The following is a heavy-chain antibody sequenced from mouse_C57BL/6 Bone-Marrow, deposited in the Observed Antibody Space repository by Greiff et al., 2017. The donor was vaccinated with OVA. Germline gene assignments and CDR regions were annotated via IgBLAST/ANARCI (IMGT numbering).Heavy chain of an antibody. V-gene: IGHV1-64*01. D-gene: IGHD2-12*01. CDR2: IHPNSGST. CDR1: GYTFTSYW. J-gene: IGHJ2*01. CDR3: ARREDYCYDEDVDY. Sequence: QVQLQQPGAELVKPGASVKLSCKASGYTFTSYWMHWVKQRPGQGLEWIGMIHPNSGSTNYNEKFKSKATLTVDKASSTAYMQRSSLTSEDSAVYYCARREDYCYDEDVDYWGQGTTLTVSS.